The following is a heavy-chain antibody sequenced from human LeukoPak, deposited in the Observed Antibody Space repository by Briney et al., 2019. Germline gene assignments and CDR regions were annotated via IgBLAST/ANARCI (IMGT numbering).Heavy chain of an antibody. CDR1: GDAISRYY. CDR2: IFYSGIS. V-gene: IGHV4-59*03. D-gene: IGHD5-12*01. Sequence: SQTLSLTCTVSGDAISRYYWSWIRQSPGKGLEWIGYIFYSGISNYNPSLKSRVTVSVDTSKNQVSLKLRSVTAADTAVYYCAGLFSGYDPFDYWGQGTLVTVSS. J-gene: IGHJ4*02. CDR3: AGLFSGYDPFDY.